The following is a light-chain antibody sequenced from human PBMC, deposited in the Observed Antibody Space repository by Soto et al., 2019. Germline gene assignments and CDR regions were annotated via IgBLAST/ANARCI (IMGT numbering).Light chain of an antibody. CDR1: SXDIGGYNY. Sequence: ALAQPASVSGSPGQSITISCTGASXDIGGYNYVSWYQHHPGKAPKLLIYEVTNRPSGVSNRFSGSKSGKTASLTISGLQAEDEADYYCSSYTTSGSLFYVFGTGTKVTVL. J-gene: IGLJ1*01. CDR2: EVT. CDR3: SSYTTSGSLFYV. V-gene: IGLV2-14*01.